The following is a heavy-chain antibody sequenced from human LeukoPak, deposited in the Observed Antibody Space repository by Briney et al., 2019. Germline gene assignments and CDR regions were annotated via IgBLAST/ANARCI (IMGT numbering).Heavy chain of an antibody. CDR1: GFTFSAYG. J-gene: IGHJ4*02. CDR2: ISDTVRDT. V-gene: IGHV3-23*01. Sequence: GGPLRLSCAASGFTFSAYGMSWVRQAPGKGLEWVSHISDTVRDTWYANSVKGRFIISRDNSRDTVYLQMSSLRPEDTALYFCAKDNYGGIFASWGQGTLVTVSS. CDR3: AKDNYGGIFAS. D-gene: IGHD4-17*01.